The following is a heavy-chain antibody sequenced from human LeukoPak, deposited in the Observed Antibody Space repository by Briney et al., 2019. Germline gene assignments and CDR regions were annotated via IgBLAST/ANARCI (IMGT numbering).Heavy chain of an antibody. Sequence: SVTVSCKASGGTFSSYAISWVRQAPGQGLEWMGGIIPIFGTANYAQKFQGRVTITTDESTSTAYMELSSLRSEDTAVYYCARGSSSSPRFDYWGQGTLVTVSS. CDR1: GGTFSSYA. CDR2: IIPIFGTA. J-gene: IGHJ4*02. D-gene: IGHD6-6*01. CDR3: ARGSSSSPRFDY. V-gene: IGHV1-69*05.